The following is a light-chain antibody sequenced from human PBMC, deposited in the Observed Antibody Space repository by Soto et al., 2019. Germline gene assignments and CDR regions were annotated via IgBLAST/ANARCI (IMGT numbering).Light chain of an antibody. V-gene: IGLV1-40*01. Sequence: QAVVTQPPSVSGAPGQRITISCTGSSSNIGAGYDVHWYQQLPGTAPKLLIYGNTNRPSGVPDRFSGSKSGTSASLAITGLQAEDEADYYCQSYDSLSGSRVFGGGTKLTVL. CDR3: QSYDSLSGSRV. CDR2: GNT. J-gene: IGLJ3*02. CDR1: SSNIGAGYD.